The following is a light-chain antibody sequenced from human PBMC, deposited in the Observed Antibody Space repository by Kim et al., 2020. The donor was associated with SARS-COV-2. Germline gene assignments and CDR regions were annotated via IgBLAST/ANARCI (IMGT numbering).Light chain of an antibody. Sequence: SVGERVIITCRGSKGINSRLVWYQQKRGRAPKHLIYGTANLQSGVPSRLSGSGCGTDVNLTISSRQPEDFATYYCQEANSFPPLTFGGGTKVDIK. CDR2: GTA. V-gene: IGKV1-12*01. CDR1: KGINSR. CDR3: QEANSFPPLT. J-gene: IGKJ4*01.